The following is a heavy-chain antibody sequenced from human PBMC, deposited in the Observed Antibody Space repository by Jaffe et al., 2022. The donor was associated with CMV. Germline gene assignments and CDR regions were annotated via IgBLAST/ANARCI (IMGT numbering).Heavy chain of an antibody. CDR1: GGSISSSSYY. Sequence: QLQLQESGPGLVKPSETLSLTCTVSGGSISSSSYYWGWIRQPPGKGLEWIGSIYYSGSTYYNPSLRSRVTISVDTSKKQFSLKLSSVTATDTAVYYCARQGGQMATITVYYGMDVWGQGTTVTVSS. D-gene: IGHD5-12*01. CDR2: IYYSGST. V-gene: IGHV4-39*01. J-gene: IGHJ6*02. CDR3: ARQGGQMATITVYYGMDV.